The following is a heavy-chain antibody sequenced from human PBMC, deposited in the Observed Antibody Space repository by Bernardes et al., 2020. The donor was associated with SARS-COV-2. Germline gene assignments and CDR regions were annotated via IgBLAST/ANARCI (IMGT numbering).Heavy chain of an antibody. J-gene: IGHJ4*02. Sequence: GSLRPSCVASGFTFSNYWMHWVRQAPGKGLVWVSRINSDGRSAVYADSVKGRFTIPRDNAENTLYLQMNSLRAEDTAVYYCTTRIHYWGQGALVTVSS. CDR2: INSDGRSA. CDR1: GFTFSNYW. V-gene: IGHV3-74*01. CDR3: TTRIHY.